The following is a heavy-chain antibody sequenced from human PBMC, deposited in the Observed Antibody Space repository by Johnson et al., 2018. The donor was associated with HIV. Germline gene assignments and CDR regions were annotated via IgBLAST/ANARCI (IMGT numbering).Heavy chain of an antibody. J-gene: IGHJ3*02. V-gene: IGHV3-30-3*01. D-gene: IGHD3-22*01. CDR3: VRRFYDSSAFDI. CDR1: GFTFSSYA. CDR2: ISYDGSNK. Sequence: GGVVQPGRSLRLSCAASGFTFSSYAMHWVRQAPGKGLEWVAVISYDGSNKYFTDSVRGRFTISRDNSKNTLFLQMNSLRAEDTAVYYCVRRFYDSSAFDIWGQGTLVTVSS.